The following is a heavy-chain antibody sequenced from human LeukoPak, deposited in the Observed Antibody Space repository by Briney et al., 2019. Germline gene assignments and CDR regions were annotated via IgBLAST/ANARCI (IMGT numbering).Heavy chain of an antibody. Sequence: PSETLSLTCGVSGESLEGHYGSWIRQPPGKGLEWIGEISHGGSIDFKPSLKSRVTISIDTSKKQFSLKVRSVTAADTAVYYCVGIKEWTHFDYWGQGILVSVST. V-gene: IGHV4-34*01. CDR3: VGIKEWTHFDY. J-gene: IGHJ4*02. CDR2: ISHGGSI. D-gene: IGHD3/OR15-3a*01. CDR1: GESLEGHY.